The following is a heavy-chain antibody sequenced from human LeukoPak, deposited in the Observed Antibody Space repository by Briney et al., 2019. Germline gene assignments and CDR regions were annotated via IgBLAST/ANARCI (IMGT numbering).Heavy chain of an antibody. V-gene: IGHV4-38-2*02. CDR3: ARWSGSYPPNY. CDR2: IFYTGST. Sequence: KPSETLSLTCTISGYSISSGYYWGWIRQAPGKGLQWIGNIFYTGSTYYNPSLKSRLTISVDKSNNQFSLKLTSVTAADTAVYYCARWSGSYPPNYWGQGTLVTVSS. CDR1: GYSISSGYY. J-gene: IGHJ4*02. D-gene: IGHD3-10*01.